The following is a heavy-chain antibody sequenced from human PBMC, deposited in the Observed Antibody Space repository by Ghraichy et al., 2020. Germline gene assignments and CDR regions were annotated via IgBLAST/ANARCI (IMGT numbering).Heavy chain of an antibody. CDR2: IYYSGST. D-gene: IGHD3-22*01. V-gene: IGHV4-61*07. Sequence: WIGYIYYSGSTNYNPSLKSRVTISVDTSKNQFSLKLSSVTAADTDVYYCERQASYYDSSGYYDYW. CDR3: ERQASYYDSSGYYDY. J-gene: IGHJ4*01.